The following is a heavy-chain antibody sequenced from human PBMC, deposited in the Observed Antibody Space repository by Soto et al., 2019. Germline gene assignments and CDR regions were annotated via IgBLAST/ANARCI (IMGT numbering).Heavy chain of an antibody. J-gene: IGHJ6*02. CDR3: ARDRLNYYDSSGYFSPSSQNGMDV. V-gene: IGHV1-69*06. D-gene: IGHD3-22*01. Sequence: QVQLVQSGAEVKKPGSSVKVSCKASGGTFSSYAISWVRQAPGQGLEWMGGIIPIFGTANYAQKLQGRVTITADKSTSTAYMELSSLRSEDTAVYYCARDRLNYYDSSGYFSPSSQNGMDVWGQGTTVTVSS. CDR2: IIPIFGTA. CDR1: GGTFSSYA.